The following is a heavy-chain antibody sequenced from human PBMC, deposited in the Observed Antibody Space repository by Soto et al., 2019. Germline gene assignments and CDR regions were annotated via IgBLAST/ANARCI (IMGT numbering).Heavy chain of an antibody. CDR2: ISSSSSYI. D-gene: IGHD2-15*01. CDR3: ARDTRDIVVVVAAGYDAFDI. V-gene: IGHV3-21*01. Sequence: GGSLRLSCVASGFTFSSYWMNWVRQAPGKGLEWVSSISSSSSYIYYADSVKGRFTISRDNAKNSLYLQMNSLRAEDTAVYYCARDTRDIVVVVAAGYDAFDIWGQGTMVTVSS. CDR1: GFTFSSYW. J-gene: IGHJ3*02.